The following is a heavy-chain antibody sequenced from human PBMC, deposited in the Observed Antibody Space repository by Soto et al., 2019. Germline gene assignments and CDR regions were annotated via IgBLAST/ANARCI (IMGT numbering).Heavy chain of an antibody. CDR3: ARWGTTGGLAV. Sequence: QVQLVESGGGVVQPGTSLRLSCVGSGFTFRSYVIHWVRQAPGKGLEWVALTSYDGSNNFYGDSVKGRFTISRHNSRNTVELPMDSLRFEDTALYYCARWGTTGGLAVWGQGTLVSVSS. V-gene: IGHV3-33*05. D-gene: IGHD3-16*01. J-gene: IGHJ4*02. CDR1: GFTFRSYV. CDR2: TSYDGSNN.